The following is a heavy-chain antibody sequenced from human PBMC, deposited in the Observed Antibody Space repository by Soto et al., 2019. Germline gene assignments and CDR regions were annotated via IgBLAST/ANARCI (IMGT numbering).Heavy chain of an antibody. CDR1: GYSFTNYW. CDR2: IDPSDSYT. Sequence: GESLKISCKGSGYSFTNYWIIWVRQMPGEGLEWMGRIDPSDSYTNYKPSFQGHVTISVDPSISTAYLKWSSLKASDAAMYYCARQGYYGSTTLSVLDVRAQGTTVTVSS. J-gene: IGHJ6*02. V-gene: IGHV5-10-1*01. CDR3: ARQGYYGSTTLSVLDV. D-gene: IGHD3-10*01.